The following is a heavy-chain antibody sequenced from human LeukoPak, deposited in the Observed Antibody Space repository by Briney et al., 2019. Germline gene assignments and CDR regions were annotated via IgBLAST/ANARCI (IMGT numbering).Heavy chain of an antibody. Sequence: GGSLRLSCAASGFTFSSYSMNWVRQAPGKGLEWVSSISSSSSYIYYADSVKGRFTTSRDNAKNSLYLQMNSLRAEDTAVYYCARDRGIVGAPSDYWGQGTLVTVSS. V-gene: IGHV3-21*01. J-gene: IGHJ4*02. CDR1: GFTFSSYS. D-gene: IGHD1-26*01. CDR2: ISSSSSYI. CDR3: ARDRGIVGAPSDY.